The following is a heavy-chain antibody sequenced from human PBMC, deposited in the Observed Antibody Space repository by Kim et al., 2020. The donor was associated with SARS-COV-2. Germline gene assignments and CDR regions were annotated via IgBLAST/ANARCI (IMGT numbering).Heavy chain of an antibody. Sequence: GGSLRLSCAASGFTFSSYSMNWVRQAPGKGLEWVSYISSSSSTIYYADSVKGRFTISRDNAKNSLYLQMNSLRDEDTAVYYCARDPATYYYDSSGPNSFDPWGQGTLVTVSS. D-gene: IGHD3-22*01. CDR2: ISSSSSTI. CDR1: GFTFSSYS. V-gene: IGHV3-48*02. CDR3: ARDPATYYYDSSGPNSFDP. J-gene: IGHJ5*02.